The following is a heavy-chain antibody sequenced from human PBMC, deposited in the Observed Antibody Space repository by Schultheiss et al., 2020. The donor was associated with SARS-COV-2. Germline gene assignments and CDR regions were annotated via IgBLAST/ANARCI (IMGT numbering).Heavy chain of an antibody. Sequence: SQTLSLTCAISGDSVSSDTTAWNWIRYSPSRGLEWLGRTYFRSKWYNNYAISLKSRITINPDTSKNQFSLQLDSVIPEDTAVYYCARERLGQLDYWGQGTLVTVSS. J-gene: IGHJ4*02. CDR1: GDSVSSDTTA. CDR2: TYFRSKWYN. V-gene: IGHV6-1*01. CDR3: ARERLGQLDY. D-gene: IGHD6-19*01.